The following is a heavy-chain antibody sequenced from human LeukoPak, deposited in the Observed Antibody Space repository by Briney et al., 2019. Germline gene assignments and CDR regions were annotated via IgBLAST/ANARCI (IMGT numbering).Heavy chain of an antibody. D-gene: IGHD6-13*01. V-gene: IGHV3-23*01. Sequence: GGSLRLSCAASGFTFSSYAMRWVRQAPGKGLEWVSSISGRGGSTYYADSVKGRFTISRDNSKNTLYLQMNSLRAEDTAVYYCAKDSPGWEQQLIPVDYWGQGTLVTVSS. CDR3: AKDSPGWEQQLIPVDY. CDR2: ISGRGGST. CDR1: GFTFSSYA. J-gene: IGHJ4*02.